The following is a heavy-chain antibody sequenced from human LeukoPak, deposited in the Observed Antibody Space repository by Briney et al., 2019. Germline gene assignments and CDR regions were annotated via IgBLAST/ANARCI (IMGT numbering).Heavy chain of an antibody. CDR1: GYTFTSYD. V-gene: IGHV1-2*02. J-gene: IGHJ4*02. D-gene: IGHD4-23*01. CDR3: ARETTVGNFDY. Sequence: ASVKVSCKASGYTFTSYDINWVRQAPGQGLEWMGWINPNSGGTNYAQKFQGRVTMTRDTSISTAYMELSRLRSDDTAVYYCARETTVGNFDYWGQGTLVTVSS. CDR2: INPNSGGT.